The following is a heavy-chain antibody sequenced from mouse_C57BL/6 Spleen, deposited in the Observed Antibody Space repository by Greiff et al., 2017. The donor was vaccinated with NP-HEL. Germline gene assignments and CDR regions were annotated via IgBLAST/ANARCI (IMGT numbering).Heavy chain of an antibody. CDR2: INPNNGGT. CDR3: ARGGELSWLLDY. Sequence: VQLQQSGPELVKPGASVKISCKASGYTFTDYYMNWVKQSPGQSLEWIGDINPNNGGTSYNPKFKGKATLTVAKSSSTAYMALPRLTSAASAGYYCARGGELSWLLDYGGQGTTLTVSP. CDR1: GYTFTDYY. V-gene: IGHV1-26*01. D-gene: IGHD2-3*01. J-gene: IGHJ2*01.